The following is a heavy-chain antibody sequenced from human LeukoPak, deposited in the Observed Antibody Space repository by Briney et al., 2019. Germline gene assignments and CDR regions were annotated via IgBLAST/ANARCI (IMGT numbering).Heavy chain of an antibody. CDR1: GFTFSNVW. CDR2: IKSKTYGGTT. D-gene: IGHD6-19*01. V-gene: IGHV3-15*01. J-gene: IGHJ4*02. Sequence: PGGSLRLSCAASGFTFSNVWMSWVRQAPGKGLEWVGRIKSKTYGGTTDYAAPVKGRFTISRDDSKNTLNLQMNSLKTEDTAVYYCTHSIAVAGSLDYWGQGTLVTVSS. CDR3: THSIAVAGSLDY.